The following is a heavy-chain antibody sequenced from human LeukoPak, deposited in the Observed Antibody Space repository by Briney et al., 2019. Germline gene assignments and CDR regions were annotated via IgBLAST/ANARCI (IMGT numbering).Heavy chain of an antibody. CDR1: GSIFNTYS. CDR3: AREEPGNYNSGSAAFDI. J-gene: IGHJ3*02. V-gene: IGHV1-69*13. Sequence: SVKVSCKASGSIFNTYSLSWVRQAPGQGLEWMGGIIPILGTTNYAQKFQGRVTITADESTSTAYMEPSSLRSEDTALYYCAREEPGNYNSGSAAFDIWGQGTMVTVSS. CDR2: IIPILGTT. D-gene: IGHD3-10*01.